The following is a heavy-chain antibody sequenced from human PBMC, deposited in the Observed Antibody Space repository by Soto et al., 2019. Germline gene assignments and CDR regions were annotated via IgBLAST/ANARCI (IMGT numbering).Heavy chain of an antibody. CDR2: IYSGGNT. CDR1: GFTVNSNY. J-gene: IGHJ6*02. CDR3: AREDYYYYGMDV. V-gene: IGHV3-53*01. Sequence: EVQLVESGGGLIQPGGSLRLSCAASGFTVNSNYMSWVRQAPGRGLEWVSVIYSGGNTYYADSVKGRFTISRDSSKNTLFLPMDGLRAEDTAVYYCAREDYYYYGMDVWGQGTTVTVSS.